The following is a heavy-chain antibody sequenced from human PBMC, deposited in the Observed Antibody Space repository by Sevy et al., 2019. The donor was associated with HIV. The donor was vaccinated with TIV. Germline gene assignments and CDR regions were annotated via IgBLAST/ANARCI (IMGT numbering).Heavy chain of an antibody. CDR2: ITWDGGSP. CDR3: AKDIDGEGSGSYYFNY. D-gene: IGHD3-10*01. V-gene: IGHV3-43D*03. Sequence: GGSLRLSCTASGFTFDDYTMDWVRQAPGKGLEWVSSITWDGGSPYYADSVKGRFTISRDNSKNSLYLQMNSLRPEDTALYYCAKDIDGEGSGSYYFNYWGQGTLVTVSS. J-gene: IGHJ4*02. CDR1: GFTFDDYT.